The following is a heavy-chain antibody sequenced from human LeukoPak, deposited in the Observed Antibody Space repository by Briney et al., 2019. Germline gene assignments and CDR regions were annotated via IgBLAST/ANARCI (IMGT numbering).Heavy chain of an antibody. CDR3: AKKGGKYDAFDI. J-gene: IGHJ3*02. CDR2: ISWNSGSL. D-gene: IGHD3-16*01. V-gene: IGHV3-9*01. Sequence: SGGSLRPSCAASGFTFDDYAMHWVRQAPGKGLEWVSGISWNSGSLGYADSVKGRFTISRDNAKNSLYLQMNSLRAEDTALYYCAKKGGKYDAFDIWGQGTMVTVSS. CDR1: GFTFDDYA.